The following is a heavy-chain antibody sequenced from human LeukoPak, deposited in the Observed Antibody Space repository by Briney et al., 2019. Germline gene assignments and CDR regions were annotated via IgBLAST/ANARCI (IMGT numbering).Heavy chain of an antibody. CDR1: GGPISSSSYY. V-gene: IGHV4-39*01. D-gene: IGHD5-24*01. J-gene: IGHJ4*02. Sequence: SETLSLTCTVSGGPISSSSYYWGWIRQPPGKGLEWIGSIYYSGSTYYNPSLKSRVTISVDTSKNQFSLKLSSVTAADTAVYYCARLGRDGYSDYWGQGTLVTVSS. CDR3: ARLGRDGYSDY. CDR2: IYYSGST.